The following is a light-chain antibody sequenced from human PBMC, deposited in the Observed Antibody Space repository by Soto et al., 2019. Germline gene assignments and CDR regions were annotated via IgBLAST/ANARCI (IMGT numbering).Light chain of an antibody. V-gene: IGKV3-20*01. CDR2: GTS. J-gene: IGKJ1*01. CDR1: QTISSSY. Sequence: EIVLTQSPGTLSVSPGERATLSCRASQTISSSYLAWYRQKPGQAPSLPIYGTSSRATGIPDRFSGSGSGTDFTLTISRLEPEDSAIYYCQQYGSWTFGQGTKVEIK. CDR3: QQYGSWT.